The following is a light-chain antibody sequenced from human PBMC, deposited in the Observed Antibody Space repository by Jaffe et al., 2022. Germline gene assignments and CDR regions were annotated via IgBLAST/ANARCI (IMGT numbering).Light chain of an antibody. CDR1: SSDVGGYNY. J-gene: IGLJ3*02. V-gene: IGLV2-14*03. Sequence: QSALTQPASLSGSPGQSITISCTGTSSDVGGYNYVSWYQQHPGKAPKLMIYDVSNRPSGISNRFSGSKSGNTASLTISGLQAEDEADYYCCSYTSTTTLEVFGGGTKLTVL. CDR2: DVS. CDR3: CSYTSTTTLEV.